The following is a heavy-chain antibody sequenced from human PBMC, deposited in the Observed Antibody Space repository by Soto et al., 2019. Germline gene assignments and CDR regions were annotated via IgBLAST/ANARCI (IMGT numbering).Heavy chain of an antibody. CDR1: GGSISSSSYY. Sequence: QLQLQESGPGLVKPSETLSLTCTVSGGSISSSSYYWGWIRQPPGKGLEWIGSIYYSGSTYYNPSLKSRVTISVDTSKNQFSLKLSSVTAADTAVYYCARLNGYDVPNAFDIWGQGTMVTVSS. J-gene: IGHJ3*02. CDR2: IYYSGST. V-gene: IGHV4-39*01. CDR3: ARLNGYDVPNAFDI. D-gene: IGHD5-12*01.